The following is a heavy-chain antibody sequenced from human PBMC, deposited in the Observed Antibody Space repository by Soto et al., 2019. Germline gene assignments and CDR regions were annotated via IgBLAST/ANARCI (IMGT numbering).Heavy chain of an antibody. J-gene: IGHJ5*02. D-gene: IGHD3-16*01. CDR1: GFSLITSGVG. CDR3: AHIVTGCFT. V-gene: IGHV2-5*02. Sequence: QITLKESGPTLVKPTQTLTLTCTISGFSLITSGVGVGWIRQPPGKALEWLALIYWDDDKRYSPSLKSRLTTPKDTSKNQVVLTMTNMDPVDTAPYYCAHIVTGCFTWGRGALVTVSS. CDR2: IYWDDDK.